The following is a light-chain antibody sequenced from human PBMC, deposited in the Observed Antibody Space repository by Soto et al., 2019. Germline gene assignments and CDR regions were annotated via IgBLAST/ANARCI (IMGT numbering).Light chain of an antibody. CDR2: EVT. V-gene: IGLV2-14*01. Sequence: QSVLTQPASVSGSPGQSITIFCTGTSXDVGGYNSVSWYQQHPGKAPKLVIYEVTNRPSGISNRFSGSKSGNTASLTISRLQAEDEADYYCSSYTSSSTRDFGTGTKVTVL. CDR1: SXDVGGYNS. J-gene: IGLJ1*01. CDR3: SSYTSSSTRD.